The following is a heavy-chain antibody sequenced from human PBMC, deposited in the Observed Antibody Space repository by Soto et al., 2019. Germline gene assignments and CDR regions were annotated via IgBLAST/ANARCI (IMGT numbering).Heavy chain of an antibody. J-gene: IGHJ4*02. CDR2: ISPSDGRA. Sequence: QVQLVQSGAEVKNPGASVKVSCKTSGYTFRTFYINWVRQAPGQGLEWMGMISPSDGRANYAQKFQGRVTMTRDTSTSTVYVEVTSLTSDDTATYFCVRASGGGYSYGSDYWGQGTLVIVSS. V-gene: IGHV1-46*01. CDR1: GYTFRTFY. CDR3: VRASGGGYSYGSDY. D-gene: IGHD5-18*01.